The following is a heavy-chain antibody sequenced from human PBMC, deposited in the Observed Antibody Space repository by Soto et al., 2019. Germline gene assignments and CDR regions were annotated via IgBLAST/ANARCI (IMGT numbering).Heavy chain of an antibody. CDR3: ARYNSYTIDY. V-gene: IGHV4-59*01. CDR2: IHYSGTT. D-gene: IGHD2-2*02. J-gene: IGHJ4*02. Sequence: VQLQESGPGLVKPSETLSLTCTVSGTSISSYYWSWIRQPPGKGLEWIANIHYSGTTNYNPSLASRVTLSVDTSKTQFAVKMTSVTAADRAMYYCARYNSYTIDYWARGTMVTVAS. CDR1: GTSISSYY.